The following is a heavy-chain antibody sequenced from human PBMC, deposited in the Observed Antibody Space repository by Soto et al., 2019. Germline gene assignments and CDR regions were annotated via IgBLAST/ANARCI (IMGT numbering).Heavy chain of an antibody. CDR2: INHSGST. CDR3: ARAIVVVPAAIPGYYYMDV. V-gene: IGHV4-34*01. D-gene: IGHD2-2*01. CDR1: GGSFSGYY. J-gene: IGHJ6*03. Sequence: SETLSLTCAVYGGSFSGYYWSWIRQPPGKGLEWIGEINHSGSTNYNPSLKSRVTISVDTSKNQFSLKLSSVTAADTAVYYCARAIVVVPAAIPGYYYMDVWGKGTTVTVSS.